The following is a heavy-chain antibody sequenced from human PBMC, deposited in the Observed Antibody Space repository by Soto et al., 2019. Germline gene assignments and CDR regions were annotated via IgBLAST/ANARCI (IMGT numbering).Heavy chain of an antibody. V-gene: IGHV1-69*01. D-gene: IGHD1-26*01. CDR2: IIPFFGTS. J-gene: IGHJ6*02. Sequence: QVQLVQXXXEVKKPGSSVKVSCEASGGTFSSYPINWVRQAPGQGLEWMGGIIPFFGTSNYAQKFQGRVTITADDSTSTAYMELRSLRSEDTAVYYCARVGHITNYGMAVWGQGTTVTVSS. CDR1: GGTFSSYP. CDR3: ARVGHITNYGMAV.